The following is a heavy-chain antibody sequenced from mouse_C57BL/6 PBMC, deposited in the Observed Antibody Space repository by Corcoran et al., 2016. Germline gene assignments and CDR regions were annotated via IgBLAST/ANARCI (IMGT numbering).Heavy chain of an antibody. Sequence: EVQLQQSGPVLVKPGASVKMSCKASGYTFTDYYMNWVKQSHGKSLEWIGVINPYNGGTSYNQKFKGKATLTVDKSSSTAYMELNSLTSEDSAVYYCARGTGTGNYFDYWGQGTTLTVSS. D-gene: IGHD4-1*01. CDR3: ARGTGTGNYFDY. J-gene: IGHJ2*01. CDR1: GYTFTDYY. CDR2: INPYNGGT. V-gene: IGHV1-19*01.